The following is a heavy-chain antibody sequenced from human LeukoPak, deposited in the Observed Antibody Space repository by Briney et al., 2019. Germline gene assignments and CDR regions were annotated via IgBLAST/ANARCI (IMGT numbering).Heavy chain of an antibody. Sequence: SETLSLTCTVSGYSISSGYYWGWIRQPPGKGLEWIGEINHSGSTNYNPSLKSRVTISVDTSKNQFSLKLSSLTAADTAVYYCARRDDYWGQGTLVTVSS. V-gene: IGHV4-38-2*02. J-gene: IGHJ4*02. CDR3: ARRDDY. CDR1: GYSISSGYY. CDR2: INHSGST.